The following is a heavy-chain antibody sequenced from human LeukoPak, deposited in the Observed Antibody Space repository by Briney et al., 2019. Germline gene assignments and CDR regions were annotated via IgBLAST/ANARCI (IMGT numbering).Heavy chain of an antibody. D-gene: IGHD2-15*01. V-gene: IGHV4-34*01. J-gene: IGHJ4*02. CDR2: INHSGST. CDR1: GGSFSGYY. CDR3: ARGFYVVARGAYYFDY. Sequence: PSETLSLTCAVYGGSFSGYYWSWIRQPPGKGLEWIGEINHSGSTNYNPSLKSRVTISVDTSKNKFSLKLSSVTAADTAVYYCARGFYVVARGAYYFDYWGQGTLVTVSS.